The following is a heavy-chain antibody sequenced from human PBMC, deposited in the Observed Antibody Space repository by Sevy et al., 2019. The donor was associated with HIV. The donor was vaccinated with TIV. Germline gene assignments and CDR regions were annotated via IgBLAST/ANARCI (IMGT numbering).Heavy chain of an antibody. D-gene: IGHD3-9*01. CDR2: ITWEGDRT. J-gene: IGHJ4*02. CDR1: GFKFDDYA. V-gene: IGHV3-9*01. Sequence: GGSLRLSCTASGFKFDDYAMHWVRQPQGKGLEWVSGITWEGDRTGYGDFVKGRFIISRDNTKSSLYLQMNSLRAEETALYYCAKDLRRGDILTGYLNYWGQGILVTVSS. CDR3: AKDLRRGDILTGYLNY.